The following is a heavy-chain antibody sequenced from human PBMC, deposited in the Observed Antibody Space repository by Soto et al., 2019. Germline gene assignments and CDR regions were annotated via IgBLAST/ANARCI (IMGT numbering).Heavy chain of an antibody. V-gene: IGHV3-33*01. D-gene: IGHD2-8*01. CDR3: ARDSRFCTNGVCYTDGMDV. Sequence: QVQLVESGGGVVQPGRSLRLSCAASGFTFSSYGMHWVRQAPGKGLEWVAVIWYDGSNKYYADSVKGRFTISRDNSKNTLYLQMNSLRAEDTAVYYCARDSRFCTNGVCYTDGMDVWGQGTTVTVSS. CDR1: GFTFSSYG. J-gene: IGHJ6*02. CDR2: IWYDGSNK.